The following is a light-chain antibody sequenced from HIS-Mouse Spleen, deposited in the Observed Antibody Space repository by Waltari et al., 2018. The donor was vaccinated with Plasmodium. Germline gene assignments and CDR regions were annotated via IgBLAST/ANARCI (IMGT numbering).Light chain of an antibody. V-gene: IGKV1-33*01. CDR2: DAS. Sequence: DIQMTQSPSSLSASVGDRVTITCQASQDISNYLNWYQQQPGKAPKLLIYDASNLETGDPARFSGSGSGTDFTFTISSLQPEDIATYYCQQYDNLPPLFTFGPGTKVDIK. CDR1: QDISNY. J-gene: IGKJ3*01. CDR3: QQYDNLPPLFT.